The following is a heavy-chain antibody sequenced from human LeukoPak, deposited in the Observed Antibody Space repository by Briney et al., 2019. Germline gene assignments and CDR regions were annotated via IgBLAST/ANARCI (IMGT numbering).Heavy chain of an antibody. CDR3: ARPLAVAGFDC. CDR2: INAGTAIT. Sequence: ASVKVSCKASGGTFSSYAISWVRQAPGQRLEWMGWINAGTAITKYSQKFQDRVTISRDTSARTVYMELNSLRFEDTALYYCARPLAVAGFDCWGQGTLVTVSS. V-gene: IGHV1-3*01. CDR1: GGTFSSYA. J-gene: IGHJ4*02. D-gene: IGHD6-19*01.